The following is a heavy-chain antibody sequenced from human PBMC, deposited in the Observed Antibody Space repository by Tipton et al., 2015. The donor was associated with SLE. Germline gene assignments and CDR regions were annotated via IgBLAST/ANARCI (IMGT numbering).Heavy chain of an antibody. CDR2: MYYSGNT. CDR3: ARDPGDSYWDYYYGMDV. D-gene: IGHD3-10*01. CDR1: GGSISSSSYY. Sequence: LRLSCTVSGGSISSSSYYWGWIRQPPGKGLEWIGSMYYSGNTFYNPSLKSRVTISVDASKNQYSLKLTSVTAADTAVYYCARDPGDSYWDYYYGMDVWGQGTMVTVSS. V-gene: IGHV4-39*07. J-gene: IGHJ6*02.